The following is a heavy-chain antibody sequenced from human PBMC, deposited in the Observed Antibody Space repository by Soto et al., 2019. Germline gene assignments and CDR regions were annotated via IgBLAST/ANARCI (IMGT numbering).Heavy chain of an antibody. J-gene: IGHJ4*02. D-gene: IGHD1-7*01. Sequence: TVSLTSTFSDSAIIMDDCVCIRQPPGKGLEWIGYIYYSGRNKYDPSIKSRVNISVDTSKNQFSLKLSSVTAADKALYYCAKDRPRRNSGYFFDYWGQGTPVTVSS. CDR3: AKDRPRRNSGYFFDY. V-gene: IGHV4-59*01. CDR1: DSAIIMDD. CDR2: IYYSGRN.